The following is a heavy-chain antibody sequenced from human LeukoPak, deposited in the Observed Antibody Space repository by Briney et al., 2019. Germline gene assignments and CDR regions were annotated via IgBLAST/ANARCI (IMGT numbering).Heavy chain of an antibody. CDR3: AREYHEYYYDSSGSLTFDY. V-gene: IGHV3-21*01. CDR2: ISSSSSYI. J-gene: IGHJ4*02. D-gene: IGHD3-22*01. CDR1: GFTFSSSA. Sequence: GGSLRLSCAASGFTFSSSAMSWVRQAPGKGLEWVSSISSSSSYIYYADSVKGRFTISRDNAKNSLYLQMNSLRAEDTAVYYCAREYHEYYYDSSGSLTFDYWGQGTLVTVSS.